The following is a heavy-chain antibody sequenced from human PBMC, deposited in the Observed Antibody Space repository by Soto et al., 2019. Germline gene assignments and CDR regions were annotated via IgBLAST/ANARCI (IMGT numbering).Heavy chain of an antibody. CDR3: AQRRPKYYGDSSFNY. V-gene: IGHV2-5*01. CDR1: GFSLSTSGVG. D-gene: IGHD4-17*01. Sequence: SGPTLVNPTQTLTLTCTFSGFSLSTSGVGVGWIRQPPGKAPEWLALIYWNDDKRYSPSLKSRLTITKDTSKNQVVLTMTNMDTVDKAIYSCAQRRPKYYGDSSFNYGAQETLVXFSS. J-gene: IGHJ4*02. CDR2: IYWNDDK.